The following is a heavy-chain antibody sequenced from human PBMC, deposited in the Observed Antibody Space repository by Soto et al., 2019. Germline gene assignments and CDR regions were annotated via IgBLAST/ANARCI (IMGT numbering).Heavy chain of an antibody. J-gene: IGHJ5*02. CDR3: ARYIVVGPATRMYWFGR. Sequence: LSLTCTLSGGSFSSYYWSWIRQPPGKGLEWIGYIYYSGSTNYNPSLKSRVTISVDTSKNQFSLKLSSVTAAATAVYYCARYIVVGPATRMYWFGRWGQGALVNVSS. D-gene: IGHD2-2*01. V-gene: IGHV4-59*01. CDR1: GGSFSSYY. CDR2: IYYSGST.